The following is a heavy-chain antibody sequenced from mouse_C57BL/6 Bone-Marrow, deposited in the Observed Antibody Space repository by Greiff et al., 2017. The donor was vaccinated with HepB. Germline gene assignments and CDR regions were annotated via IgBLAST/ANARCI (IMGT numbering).Heavy chain of an antibody. CDR3: ARRTYYSNYEGYYAMDY. J-gene: IGHJ4*01. CDR1: GYSFTDYN. Sequence: VHVKQSGPELVKPGASVKISCKASGYSFTDYNMNWVKQSNGKSLEWIGVINPNYGTTSYNQKFKGKATLTVDQSSSTAYMQLNSLTSEDSAVYYCARRTYYSNYEGYYAMDYWGQGTSVTVSS. V-gene: IGHV1-39*01. D-gene: IGHD2-5*01. CDR2: INPNYGTT.